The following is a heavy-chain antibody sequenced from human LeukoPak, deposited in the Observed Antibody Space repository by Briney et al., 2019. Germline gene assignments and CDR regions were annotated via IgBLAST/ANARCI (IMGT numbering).Heavy chain of an antibody. CDR1: GYTFTGYY. CDR2: INPNSGGT. Sequence: ASVKVSCKASGYTFTGYYMHWVRQAPGQGLEWMGWINPNSGGTNYAQKFQGRVTMTRDTSISTAYMELSRLRSDDTAVYYCASACCEDVAKNYYYYMDVWGKGTTVTISS. D-gene: IGHD2-15*01. V-gene: IGHV1-2*02. CDR3: ASACCEDVAKNYYYYMDV. J-gene: IGHJ6*03.